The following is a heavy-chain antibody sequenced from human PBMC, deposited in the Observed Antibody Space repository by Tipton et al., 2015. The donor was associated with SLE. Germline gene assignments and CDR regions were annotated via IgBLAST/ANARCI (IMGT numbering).Heavy chain of an antibody. CDR2: VYYSGST. CDR3: ARGISSGWWNY. D-gene: IGHD6-19*01. Sequence: TLSLTCTVSGVSISSDSYYWNWIRQPAGKGLEWIGRVYYSGSTYYNPSLKSRVTISVDTSKNQFSLKLSSVTAADTAVYYCARGISSGWWNYWGQGNLVTVSS. J-gene: IGHJ4*02. CDR1: GVSISSDSYY. V-gene: IGHV4-39*07.